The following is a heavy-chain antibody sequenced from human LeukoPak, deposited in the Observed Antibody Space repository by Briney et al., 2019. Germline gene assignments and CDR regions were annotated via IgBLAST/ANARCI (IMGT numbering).Heavy chain of an antibody. D-gene: IGHD2-21*02. CDR3: AKDMWNRVTAKVDY. V-gene: IGHV3-23*01. Sequence: QPGGSLRLSCAASGFTFSSYAMSWVRQAPGKGLEWVSAISGSGGSTYYADSVKGRFTISRDNSKNTLYLQMNSLRAEDTAVYYCAKDMWNRVTAKVDYWGQGTLVTVSS. J-gene: IGHJ4*02. CDR2: ISGSGGST. CDR1: GFTFSSYA.